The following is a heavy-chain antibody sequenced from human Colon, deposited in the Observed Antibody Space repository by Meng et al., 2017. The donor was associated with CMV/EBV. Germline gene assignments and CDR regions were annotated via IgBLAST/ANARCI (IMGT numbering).Heavy chain of an antibody. CDR1: GFTFSTSW. CDR2: MNSDGSTI. Sequence: LSFAASGFTFSTSWVHWVRQAPGEGLVWVSRMNSDGSTINYADSVKGRFTISRDNAKNTLYLQMNSLRDEDTAIYYCTRAGNFYFEYWGQGTLVTVSS. D-gene: IGHD1-1*01. J-gene: IGHJ4*02. CDR3: TRAGNFYFEY. V-gene: IGHV3-74*01.